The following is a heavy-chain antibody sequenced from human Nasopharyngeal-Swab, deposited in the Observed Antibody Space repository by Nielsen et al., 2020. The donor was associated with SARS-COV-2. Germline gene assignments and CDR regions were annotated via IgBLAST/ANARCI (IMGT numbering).Heavy chain of an antibody. J-gene: IGHJ5*02. CDR2: IYYSGST. D-gene: IGHD3-16*01. CDR3: ARDAPFGAGPYNWFDP. V-gene: IGHV4-59*01. Sequence: SETLSLTCTVSGGSISSYYWSWIRQPPGKGLEWIGYIYYSGSTNYNPSLKSRVTISVDTSKNQFSLKLSSVTAADTAVYYCARDAPFGAGPYNWFDPWGQGTLVTVSS. CDR1: GGSISSYY.